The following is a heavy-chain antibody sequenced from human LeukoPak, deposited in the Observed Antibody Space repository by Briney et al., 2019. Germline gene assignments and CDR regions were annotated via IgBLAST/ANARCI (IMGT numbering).Heavy chain of an antibody. CDR3: ARARGYCSSTSCRKAFDI. V-gene: IGHV1-8*03. CDR2: MNPNSGNT. CDR1: GYTFTSYD. Sequence: ASVKVSCKASGYTFTSYDINWVRQATGQGLEWMGWMNPNSGNTGYAQRFQGRVTITTDESTSTAYMELSSLRSEDTAVYYCARARGYCSSTSCRKAFDIWGQGTMVTVSS. D-gene: IGHD2-2*03. J-gene: IGHJ3*02.